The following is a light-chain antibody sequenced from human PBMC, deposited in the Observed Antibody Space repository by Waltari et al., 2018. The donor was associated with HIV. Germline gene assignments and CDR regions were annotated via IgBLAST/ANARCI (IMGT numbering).Light chain of an antibody. CDR2: RSE. CDR1: NSNIGPNT. J-gene: IGLJ3*02. CDR3: AAWDDTLNGWV. V-gene: IGLV1-44*01. Sequence: SVLTQPPSASGTPGQRITISCSGSNSNIGPNTGNWYRQLPGTTPQLLIHRSEKRPSGVPDRFAGSKSGTSASLAISGLQSEDEADYYCAAWDDTLNGWVFGGGTKLTVL.